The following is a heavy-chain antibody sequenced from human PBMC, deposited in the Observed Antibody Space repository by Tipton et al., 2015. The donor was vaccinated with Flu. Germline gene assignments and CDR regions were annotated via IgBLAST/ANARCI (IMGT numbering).Heavy chain of an antibody. CDR1: GVSLTSSSYY. CDR3: ARVQGATYDSTDGTFMPQFYFGMDV. D-gene: IGHD3-22*01. J-gene: IGHJ6*02. Sequence: TLSLTCTVSGVSLTSSSYYWGWIRQPPGKGLEWIGSVYYSGSTYYNPPLKSRVTMPVDTSKNQFSLRLTSVTAADTAVYYCARVQGATYDSTDGTFMPQFYFGMDVWGQGTTVTVSS. V-gene: IGHV4-39*07. CDR2: VYYSGST.